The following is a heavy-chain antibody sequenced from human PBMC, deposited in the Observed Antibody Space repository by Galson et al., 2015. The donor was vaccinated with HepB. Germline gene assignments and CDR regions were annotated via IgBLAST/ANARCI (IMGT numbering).Heavy chain of an antibody. CDR1: GFTFSSYG. V-gene: IGHV3-30*03. Sequence: LRLSCAASGFTFSSYGMHWVRQAPGQGLEWVAVISYDGTNKYYADSVKGRFTISRDNSKNTLYLQMNSLRAEDTAVYYCARERRFGQSVTARTNWFDPWGQGTLVTVSS. D-gene: IGHD2-21*02. CDR2: ISYDGTNK. J-gene: IGHJ5*02. CDR3: ARERRFGQSVTARTNWFDP.